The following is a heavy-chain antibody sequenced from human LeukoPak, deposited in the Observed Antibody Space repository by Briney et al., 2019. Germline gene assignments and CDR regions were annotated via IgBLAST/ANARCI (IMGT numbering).Heavy chain of an antibody. CDR2: IIPIFGTA. D-gene: IGHD4-17*01. CDR3: ARDNPRTVTTTRQKYNWFDP. V-gene: IGHV1-69*05. CDR1: GGTFSSYA. Sequence: SVKVSCKASGGTFSSYAISWVRQAPGQGREWMGRIIPIFGTANYAQKFQGRVTITTDESTSTAYMELSSLRSEDTAVYYCARDNPRTVTTTRQKYNWFDPWGQGTLVTVSS. J-gene: IGHJ5*02.